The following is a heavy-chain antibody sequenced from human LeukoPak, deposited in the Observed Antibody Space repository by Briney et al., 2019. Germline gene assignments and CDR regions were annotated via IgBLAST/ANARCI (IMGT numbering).Heavy chain of an antibody. Sequence: GGSLRLSCAASGFTVSSNYMSWVRQAPGKGLEWVSVIYIGGSTYYAASVKGRFTISRDNSKNTLYLQMNSLRAEDTAVYYCAGVSDSFAFDYWGQGTLVTVSS. CDR3: AGVSDSFAFDY. V-gene: IGHV3-53*01. CDR1: GFTVSSNY. D-gene: IGHD5-18*01. CDR2: IYIGGST. J-gene: IGHJ4*02.